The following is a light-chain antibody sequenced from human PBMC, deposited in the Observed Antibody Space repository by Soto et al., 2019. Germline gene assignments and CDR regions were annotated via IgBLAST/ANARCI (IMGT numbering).Light chain of an antibody. J-gene: IGKJ1*01. CDR3: QQYGSSWT. V-gene: IGKV3-20*01. Sequence: EIVLTQSPGTLSLSPGERATPSCRASQSVSSSYLAWYQQKPGQAPRLLIYGASSRATGIPDRFSGSESGTDFTLTISRLEPEDFAVYYCQQYGSSWTFGQGTKV. CDR1: QSVSSSY. CDR2: GAS.